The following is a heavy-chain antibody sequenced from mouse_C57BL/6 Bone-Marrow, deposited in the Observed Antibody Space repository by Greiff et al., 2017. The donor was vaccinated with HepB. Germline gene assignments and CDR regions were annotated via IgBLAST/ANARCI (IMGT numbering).Heavy chain of an antibody. CDR2: IDPSDSYT. V-gene: IGHV1-69*01. CDR1: GYTFTSYW. CDR3: ARSGFYYGSSYWYFDV. J-gene: IGHJ1*03. D-gene: IGHD1-1*01. Sequence: QVQLKQSGAELVMPGASVKLSCKASGYTFTSYWMHWVKQRPGQGLEWIGEIDPSDSYTNYNQKFKGKSTLTVDKSSSTAYMQLSSLTSEDSAVYYCARSGFYYGSSYWYFDVWGTGTTVTVSS.